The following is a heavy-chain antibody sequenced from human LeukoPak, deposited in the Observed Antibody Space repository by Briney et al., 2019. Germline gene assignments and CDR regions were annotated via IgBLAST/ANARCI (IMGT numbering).Heavy chain of an antibody. J-gene: IGHJ4*02. CDR2: ISIGGDT. V-gene: IGHV3-53*01. D-gene: IGHD2/OR15-2a*01. CDR1: GFFVTANY. Sequence: QPGGSLRLSCAGSGFFVTANYLAWARQAPGKGLEWVSTISIGGDTYYRDSVKGRSAISRDESTNTLSLHLDSLRVEDMGVHYCALLSGGTFDYWGQGTQVTVAS. CDR3: ALLSGGTFDY.